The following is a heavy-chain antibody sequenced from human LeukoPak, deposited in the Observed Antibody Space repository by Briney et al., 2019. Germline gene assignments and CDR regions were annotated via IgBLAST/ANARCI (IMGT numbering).Heavy chain of an antibody. CDR3: ARAGYNWNDEYYFDY. V-gene: IGHV3-23*01. CDR1: GFTFSSSA. J-gene: IGHJ4*02. D-gene: IGHD1-20*01. Sequence: GSMRLSCAASGFTFSSSAMSWVRQAPGKGPQWVSSIGDSGDNTYYADSVKGRFTISRDNSKNTFFLQMYALRAEDTAVYYCARAGYNWNDEYYFDYWGQGTLVIVSS. CDR2: IGDSGDNT.